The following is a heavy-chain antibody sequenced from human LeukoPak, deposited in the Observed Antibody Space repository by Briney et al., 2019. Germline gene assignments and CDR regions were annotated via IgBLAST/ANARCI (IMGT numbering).Heavy chain of an antibody. CDR2: IYHSGST. CDR3: ARDRTEYYYDSSGYLNWFDP. V-gene: IGHV4-59*12. J-gene: IGHJ5*02. D-gene: IGHD3-22*01. Sequence: PSETLSLTCTVSGGSISSYYWSWLRQPPGKGLEWIGEIYHSGSTNYNPSLKSRVTISVDKSKNQFSLKLSSVTAADTAVYYCARDRTEYYYDSSGYLNWFDPWGQGTLVTVSS. CDR1: GGSISSYY.